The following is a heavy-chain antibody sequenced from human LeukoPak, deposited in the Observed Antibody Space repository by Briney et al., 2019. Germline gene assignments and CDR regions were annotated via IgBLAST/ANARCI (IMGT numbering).Heavy chain of an antibody. D-gene: IGHD2-2*01. CDR1: GFTFSSYG. V-gene: IGHV3-30*18. CDR3: AKDFGGSSTSCYPYFDY. Sequence: PGRSLRLSCAASGFTFSSYGMHWVRQAPGKGLEWVAVISYDGSNKYYADSVKGRFTISRDNSKNTLYLQMNSLRAEDTAVYYCAKDFGGSSTSCYPYFDYWGQGTLVTVSS. J-gene: IGHJ4*02. CDR2: ISYDGSNK.